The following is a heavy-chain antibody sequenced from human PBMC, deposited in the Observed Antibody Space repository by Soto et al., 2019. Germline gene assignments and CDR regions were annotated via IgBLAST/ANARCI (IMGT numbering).Heavy chain of an antibody. CDR1: GFAFSTYG. J-gene: IGHJ4*02. V-gene: IGHV3-30*18. D-gene: IGHD3-16*01. CDR2: ITSDVNYK. Sequence: LGGSLRLSCAASGFAFSTYGLHWVRQAPGKELEWVAIITSDVNYKYYADSVKGRFTISRDNSKNTLFLQMNSLRAEDTAVYYCAKGGSFDIWGQGTLVTVSS. CDR3: AKGGSFDI.